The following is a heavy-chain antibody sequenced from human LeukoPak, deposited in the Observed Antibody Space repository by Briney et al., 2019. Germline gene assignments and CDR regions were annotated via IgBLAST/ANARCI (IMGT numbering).Heavy chain of an antibody. Sequence: PGGSPRLSCAASGFTVSSNYMSWVRQAPGKGLEWVSVIYSGGSTYYADSVKGRFTISRDNSKNTLYLQMNSLRAEDTAVYYCARTHYDILTGYLYYFDYWGQGTLVTVSS. J-gene: IGHJ4*02. CDR1: GFTVSSNY. V-gene: IGHV3-53*01. CDR3: ARTHYDILTGYLYYFDY. CDR2: IYSGGST. D-gene: IGHD3-9*01.